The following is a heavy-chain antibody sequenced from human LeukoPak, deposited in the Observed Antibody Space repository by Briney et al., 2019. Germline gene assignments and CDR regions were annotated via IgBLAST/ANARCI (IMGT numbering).Heavy chain of an antibody. Sequence: SETLSLTCAVYGGSFSGYYWSWIRQPPGKGLEWIGEINHSGSTNYNPSLKSRVTISVDTSKNQLSLKLSSVTAADTAVYYCARETTYYYDSSAYFVFDIWGQGTMVTVSS. CDR3: ARETTYYYDSSAYFVFDI. J-gene: IGHJ3*02. CDR2: INHSGST. CDR1: GGSFSGYY. D-gene: IGHD3-22*01. V-gene: IGHV4-34*01.